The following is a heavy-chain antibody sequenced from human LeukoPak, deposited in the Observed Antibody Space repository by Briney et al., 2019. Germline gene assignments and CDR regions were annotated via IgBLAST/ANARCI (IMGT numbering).Heavy chain of an antibody. CDR3: AGLGCSSTTCFDY. V-gene: IGHV3-23*01. J-gene: IGHJ4*02. CDR2: ISGSGGNT. D-gene: IGHD2-2*01. CDR1: GFTFSSYA. Sequence: GGSLRLSCAASGFTFSSYAMSWVRQAPGKGLEWVSAISGSGGNTYYADSVKGRFTISIDNSKNTLYLQMNSLRAEDTAVYYCAGLGCSSTTCFDYWGQGTLVTVSS.